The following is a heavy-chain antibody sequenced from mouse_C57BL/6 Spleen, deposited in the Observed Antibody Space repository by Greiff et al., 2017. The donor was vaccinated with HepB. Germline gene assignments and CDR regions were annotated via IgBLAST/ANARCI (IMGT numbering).Heavy chain of an antibody. V-gene: IGHV1-9*01. CDR3: ARLLSDAAFAY. J-gene: IGHJ3*01. CDR2: ILPGGGST. CDR1: GYTFTGYL. Sequence: QVQLQQSGAELMKPGASVKLSCKATGYTFTGYLIEWVKQRPGHGLEWIGEILPGGGSTNYNEKFKGKATLTADTSSSTAYMQLSSLTTEDSAIYYCARLLSDAAFAYWGQGTLVTVS.